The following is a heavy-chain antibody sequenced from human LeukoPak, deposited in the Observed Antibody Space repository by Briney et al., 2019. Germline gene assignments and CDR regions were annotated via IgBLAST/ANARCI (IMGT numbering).Heavy chain of an antibody. CDR1: GVSISSYY. CDR3: ARDRAAAGTGIDY. V-gene: IGHV4-59*01. Sequence: PSETLSLTCTVSGVSISSYYWSWIQQPPGKGLEWIGYIYYSGSTNYNPSLKSRVTISLDTSKNQFSLKVSSVTDADTAVYYCARDRAAAGTGIDYWGQGTLVTVSS. CDR2: IYYSGST. D-gene: IGHD6-13*01. J-gene: IGHJ4*02.